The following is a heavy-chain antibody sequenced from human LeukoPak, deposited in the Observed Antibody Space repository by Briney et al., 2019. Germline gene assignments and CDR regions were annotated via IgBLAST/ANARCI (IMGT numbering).Heavy chain of an antibody. Sequence: AAVKVPYQDSRCRFRNYAIRRLRQAPGQRLEWMGGIFPIFGTANYAQKLQGKVTITADESTSTAHMELSSLRSEDTAVYYCARQRDDGDLDYYSYYGMDVWGQGTTVTVSS. J-gene: IGHJ6*02. V-gene: IGHV1-69*13. CDR1: RCRFRNYA. D-gene: IGHD4-17*01. CDR2: IFPIFGTA. CDR3: ARQRDDGDLDYYSYYGMDV.